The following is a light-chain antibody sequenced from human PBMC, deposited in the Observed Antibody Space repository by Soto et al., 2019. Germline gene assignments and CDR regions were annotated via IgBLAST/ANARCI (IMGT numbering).Light chain of an antibody. CDR1: QSVSSSY. CDR3: QQYGNSQCT. Sequence: EIVLTQSPGTLSLSPGERATLSCRASQSVSSSYLAWYQQKPGQAPRLLIYGASSRATGIPDRFSGSGSGTDFTLTISRLEPEDFAVYYCQQYGNSQCTFGQGTKLEIK. CDR2: GAS. V-gene: IGKV3-20*01. J-gene: IGKJ2*02.